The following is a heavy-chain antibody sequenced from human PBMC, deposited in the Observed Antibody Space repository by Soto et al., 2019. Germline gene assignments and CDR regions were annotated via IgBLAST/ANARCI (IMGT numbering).Heavy chain of an antibody. CDR1: GGTFSSYA. Sequence: QVQLVQSGAEVKKPGSSVKVSCKASGGTFSSYAISWGRQAPGQGLEWMGGIIPIFGTANYAQKLQGGVRIAAVDSTSTAYIELSNLSYEDADVYYFARDLCEGHTAMATSFDYWGQGTLVTVSS. V-gene: IGHV1-69*01. D-gene: IGHD5-18*01. CDR2: IIPIFGTA. CDR3: ARDLCEGHTAMATSFDY. J-gene: IGHJ4*02.